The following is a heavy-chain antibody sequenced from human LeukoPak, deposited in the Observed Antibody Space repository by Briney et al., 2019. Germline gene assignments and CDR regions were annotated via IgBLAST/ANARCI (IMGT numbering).Heavy chain of an antibody. V-gene: IGHV3-7*01. Sequence: GGSLKLSCEASGFTFSSYWMTWVRQAPGKGLEWVGNTNSDGSEIHYVDSVKGRFTISRDNAKDALFLQMNSLRVEDTAVYYCARDTYRSGWSTDYWGQGTLVTVSS. CDR2: TNSDGSEI. J-gene: IGHJ4*02. D-gene: IGHD6-13*01. CDR3: ARDTYRSGWSTDY. CDR1: GFTFSSYW.